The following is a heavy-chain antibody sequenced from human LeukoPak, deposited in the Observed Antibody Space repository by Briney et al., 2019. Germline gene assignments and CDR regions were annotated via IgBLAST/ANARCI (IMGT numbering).Heavy chain of an antibody. V-gene: IGHV1-69*04. D-gene: IGHD4-17*01. CDR3: ARAAAVTTLQAYYYGMDV. Sequence: SVKVSCKASGGTFSSYVISWVRQAPGQGLEWMGRIIPILGIANYAQKFQGRVTITADKSTSTAYMELSSLRSEDTAVYYCARAAAVTTLQAYYYGMDVWGQGTTVTVSS. J-gene: IGHJ6*02. CDR2: IIPILGIA. CDR1: GGTFSSYV.